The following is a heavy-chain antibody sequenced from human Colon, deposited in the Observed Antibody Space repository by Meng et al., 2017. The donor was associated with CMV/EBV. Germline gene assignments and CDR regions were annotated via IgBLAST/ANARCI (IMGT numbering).Heavy chain of an antibody. Sequence: QVQLDQCGTEVKNPGSSVKVPGTASGGTFSGHVISWVRQAPGQGLEWMGGITPLLQIANYAQKFQGRVTITADTSTSTTYMELSSLRSEDTAIYYCARGVGGNLPYFDYWGQGTLVTVSS. CDR1: GGTFSGHV. V-gene: IGHV1-69*10. J-gene: IGHJ4*02. CDR3: ARGVGGNLPYFDY. CDR2: ITPLLQIA. D-gene: IGHD4-23*01.